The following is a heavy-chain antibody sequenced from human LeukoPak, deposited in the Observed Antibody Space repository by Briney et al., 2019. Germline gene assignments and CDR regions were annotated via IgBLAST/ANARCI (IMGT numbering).Heavy chain of an antibody. V-gene: IGHV3-23*01. CDR1: GFTFSGFD. D-gene: IGHD3-10*01. J-gene: IGHJ4*02. CDR3: AKGPGPGSTSYFDY. CDR2: ISGSGADT. Sequence: PGGSLRLSCATSGFTFSGFDMTWVRQAPGKGLQWVSSISGSGADTDYADFVKGRFTISRDNSKNTLYLQMNFLSLDDTAIYYCAKGPGPGSTSYFDYWGQGTLVTVSS.